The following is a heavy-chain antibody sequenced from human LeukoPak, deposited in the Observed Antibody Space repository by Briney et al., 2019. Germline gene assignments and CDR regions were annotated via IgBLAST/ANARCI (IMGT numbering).Heavy chain of an antibody. V-gene: IGHV4-59*01. CDR3: ARSYYDSLGWFDP. CDR2: IYYSGST. CDR1: GGSISSYY. Sequence: SETLSLTCTVSGGSISSYYWSWIRQPPGKGLEWIGYIYYSGSTNYNPSLESRVTISVDTSKNQFSLKLSSVTAADTAVYYCARSYYDSLGWFDPWGQGTLVTVSS. J-gene: IGHJ5*02. D-gene: IGHD3-22*01.